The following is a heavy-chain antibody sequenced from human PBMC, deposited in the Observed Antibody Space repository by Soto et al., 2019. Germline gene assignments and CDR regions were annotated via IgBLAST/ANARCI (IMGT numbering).Heavy chain of an antibody. D-gene: IGHD5-18*01. CDR3: ARLSPDSYGLDY. V-gene: IGHV3-33*01. CDR2: IWYDGSNK. J-gene: IGHJ4*02. CDR1: GFTFSSYG. Sequence: GSLRLSCAASGFTFSSYGMHWVRQAPGKGLEWVAVIWYDGSNKYYADSVKGRFTISRDNSKNTLYLQMNSLRAEDTAVYYCARLSPDSYGLDYWGQGTLVTVSS.